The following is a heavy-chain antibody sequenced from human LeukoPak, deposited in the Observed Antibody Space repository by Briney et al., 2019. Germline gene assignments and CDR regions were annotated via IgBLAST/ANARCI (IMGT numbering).Heavy chain of an antibody. Sequence: PGGSLRLSCAVSGFTFTDYAMTWVRQAPGKGLEWVSGISGAGGGTYYADSVKGRFTISRDNSKNALYLEMNSLRVEDTAVYYCARDGMPFDSWGQGTLVTVSS. CDR2: ISGAGGGT. J-gene: IGHJ4*02. D-gene: IGHD1-1*01. V-gene: IGHV3-23*01. CDR3: ARDGMPFDS. CDR1: GFTFTDYA.